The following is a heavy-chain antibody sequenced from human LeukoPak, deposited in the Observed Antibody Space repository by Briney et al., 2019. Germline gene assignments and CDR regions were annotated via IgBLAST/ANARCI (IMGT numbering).Heavy chain of an antibody. V-gene: IGHV3-21*01. CDR1: GFTFSSYS. J-gene: IGHJ4*02. CDR2: ISSSSSYI. Sequence: GGSLRLSCAASGFTFSSYSMNWVRQAPGKGLEWVSSISSSSSYIYYADSVKGRFTISRDNAKNSLYLQMNSLRAEDTAVYYCARDQEWLVLYFDYWGQGTLVTVSS. D-gene: IGHD6-19*01. CDR3: ARDQEWLVLYFDY.